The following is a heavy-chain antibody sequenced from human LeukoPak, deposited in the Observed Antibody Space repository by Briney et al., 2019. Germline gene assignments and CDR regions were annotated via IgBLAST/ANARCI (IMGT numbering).Heavy chain of an antibody. J-gene: IGHJ4*02. CDR2: IYHSGST. D-gene: IGHD6-19*01. CDR3: ARDSSGWSDY. CDR1: GGSISGTNW. Sequence: SEALSLTCGVSGGSISGTNWWSWVRQPPGKGLEWIGEIYHSGSTNYNPSLKSRVTISVDKSKNQFSLKLSSVTAADTAVYYCARDSSGWSDYWGQGTLVTVSS. V-gene: IGHV4-4*02.